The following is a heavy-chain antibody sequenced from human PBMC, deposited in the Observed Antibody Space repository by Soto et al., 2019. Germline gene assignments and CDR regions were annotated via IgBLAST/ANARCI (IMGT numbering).Heavy chain of an antibody. J-gene: IGHJ3*02. CDR2: IHGSGST. V-gene: IGHV4-4*07. CDR3: ARITFSSGWSYAFDI. CDR1: GVSISDNY. Sequence: SETLSLTCTVSGVSISDNYWTWIRQPAGKGLEWIGRIHGSGSTSYNPSLKTRLTMSVDTSNNLISLRLTSVTAADTAVYYCARITFSSGWSYAFDIWGQGTMVTVSS. D-gene: IGHD6-19*01.